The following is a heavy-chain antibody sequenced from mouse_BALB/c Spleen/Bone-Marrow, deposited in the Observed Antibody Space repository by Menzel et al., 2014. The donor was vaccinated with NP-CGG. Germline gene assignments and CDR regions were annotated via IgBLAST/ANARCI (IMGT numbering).Heavy chain of an antibody. CDR1: GFNIKDTY. D-gene: IGHD1-1*01. CDR2: IDPANGNT. J-gene: IGHJ2*01. V-gene: IGHV14-3*02. Sequence: VQLQRSGAELVKPGASVKLSCTASGFNIKDTYMHWVKQRPEQGLEWIGRIDPANGNTKYDPKFQGKATITADTSSNTAYLQLSSLTSEDTAVYYCARYYYGSSLFDYWGQGTTLTVSS. CDR3: ARYYYGSSLFDY.